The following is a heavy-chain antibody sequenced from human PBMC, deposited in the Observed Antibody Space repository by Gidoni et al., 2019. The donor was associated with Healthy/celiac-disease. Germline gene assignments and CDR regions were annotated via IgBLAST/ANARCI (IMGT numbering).Heavy chain of an antibody. V-gene: IGHV3-23*01. Sequence: EVQLLESGGGLVQPGGSLRLSCAASGFTFSSYAMSWVRQAPGKGLEWVSAISGSGGSTYYADSVKGRFTISRDNSKNTLYLQMNSLRAEDTAVYYCAKWGITMIVVAREPDYYMDVWGKGTTVTVSS. CDR1: GFTFSSYA. J-gene: IGHJ6*03. D-gene: IGHD3-22*01. CDR2: ISGSGGST. CDR3: AKWGITMIVVAREPDYYMDV.